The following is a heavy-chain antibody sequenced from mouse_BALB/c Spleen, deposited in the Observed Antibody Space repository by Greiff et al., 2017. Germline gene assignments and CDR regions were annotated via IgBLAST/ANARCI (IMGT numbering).Heavy chain of an antibody. J-gene: IGHJ2*01. CDR3: ARHVLDYGSSYYFDY. V-gene: IGHV5-9-3*01. Sequence: EVQLVESGGGLVKPGGSLKLSCAASGFTFSSYAMSWVRQTPEKRLEWVATISSGGSYTYYPDSVKGRFTISRDNAKNTLYLQMSSLRSEDTAMYYCARHVLDYGSSYYFDYWGQGTTLTVSS. CDR1: GFTFSSYA. D-gene: IGHD1-1*01. CDR2: ISSGGSYT.